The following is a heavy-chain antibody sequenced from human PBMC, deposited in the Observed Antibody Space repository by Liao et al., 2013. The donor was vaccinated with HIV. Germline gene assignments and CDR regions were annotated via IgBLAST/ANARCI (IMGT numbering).Heavy chain of an antibody. CDR3: ARDWGSIVGARWYFDL. CDR2: IYTSGST. CDR1: GGSFSDHY. V-gene: IGHV4-59*10. J-gene: IGHJ2*01. D-gene: IGHD1-26*01. Sequence: QVQLQQWGAGLLKPSQTLSLRCAVYGGSFSDHYWSWIRQSPGKGLEWIGRIYTSGSTNYNPSLKSRVTMSVDTSKNHFSLKLRSVTAADTAVYYCARDWGSIVGARWYFDLWGRGTLVTVSS.